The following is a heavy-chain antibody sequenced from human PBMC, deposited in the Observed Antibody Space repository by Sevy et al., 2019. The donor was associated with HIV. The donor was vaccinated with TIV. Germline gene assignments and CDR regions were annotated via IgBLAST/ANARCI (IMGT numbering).Heavy chain of an antibody. J-gene: IGHJ4*02. V-gene: IGHV1-24*01. D-gene: IGHD3-22*01. CDR1: GYTLTKLA. Sequence: ALVKVSCKVSGYTLTKLAMHWVRQGPGKGLEWMGSFDPEDEETIYAQKFQGRVTMTDDTSTETAYMELSSLRSEDTAVYYCATTKDYYESSGDPFDYWGQGTLVTVSS. CDR3: ATTKDYYESSGDPFDY. CDR2: FDPEDEET.